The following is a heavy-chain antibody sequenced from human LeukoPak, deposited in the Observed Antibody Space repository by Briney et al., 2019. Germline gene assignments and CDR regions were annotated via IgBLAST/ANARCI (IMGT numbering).Heavy chain of an antibody. J-gene: IGHJ6*03. CDR2: ISGSGGST. CDR3: ARGPYASGSYGRRGWVHYMDV. D-gene: IGHD3-10*01. Sequence: GGSLRLSCAASGFTFSSYGMSWVRQAPGKGLEWVSAISGSGGSTYYADSVKGRFTISRDNAKNSLYLQMNSLRADDTAVYYCARGPYASGSYGRRGWVHYMDVWGKGTTVTISS. V-gene: IGHV3-23*01. CDR1: GFTFSSYG.